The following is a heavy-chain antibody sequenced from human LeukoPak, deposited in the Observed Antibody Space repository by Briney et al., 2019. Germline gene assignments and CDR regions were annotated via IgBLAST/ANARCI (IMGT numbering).Heavy chain of an antibody. D-gene: IGHD2-2*01. CDR1: VGTFISYA. Sequence: SVNVSCKASVGTFISYAISWVRQAPGQGLEGVGGSIPIFWTANDAQKLQGRVTITTDESTSTAYLEISRLRYEDTAVSYCARGRVVPAATHYYYYYMDVWGKGTTVTVSS. V-gene: IGHV1-69*05. J-gene: IGHJ6*03. CDR2: SIPIFWTA. CDR3: ARGRVVPAATHYYYYYMDV.